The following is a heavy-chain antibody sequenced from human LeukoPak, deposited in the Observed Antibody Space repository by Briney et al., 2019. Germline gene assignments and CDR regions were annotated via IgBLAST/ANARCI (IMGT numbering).Heavy chain of an antibody. D-gene: IGHD3-10*01. CDR3: ASRRWFGELLSDDY. Sequence: GASVKVSCKASGYTFTGYYMHWVRQAPGQGLEWMGWINPNSGGTKYAQKFQGRVTMTRDTSTSTVYMELSSLRSEDTAVYYCASRRWFGELLSDDYWGQGTLVTVSS. CDR2: INPNSGGT. J-gene: IGHJ4*02. V-gene: IGHV1-2*02. CDR1: GYTFTGYY.